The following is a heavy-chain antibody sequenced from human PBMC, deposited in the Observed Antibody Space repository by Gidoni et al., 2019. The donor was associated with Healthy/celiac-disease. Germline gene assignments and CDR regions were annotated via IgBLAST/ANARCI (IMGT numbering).Heavy chain of an antibody. Sequence: QVQLVQSGAEVKKPGASVKVSCKASGYTFTSYDINWVRQANGQVLEWMGWMNPNSGNTGYAQKFQGRVTMTRNTSISTAYMELSSLRSEDTAVYYCARVSDYYDSSAAMDVWGQGTTVTVSS. CDR3: ARVSDYYDSSAAMDV. CDR2: MNPNSGNT. V-gene: IGHV1-8*01. D-gene: IGHD3-22*01. J-gene: IGHJ6*02. CDR1: GYTFTSYD.